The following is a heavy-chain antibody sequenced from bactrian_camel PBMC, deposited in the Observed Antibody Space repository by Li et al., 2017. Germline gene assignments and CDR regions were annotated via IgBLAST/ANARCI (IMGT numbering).Heavy chain of an antibody. D-gene: IGHD3*01. V-gene: IGHV3S53*01. CDR2: LDYRGRT. CDR1: GRTYFNWC. J-gene: IGHJ4*01. Sequence: QVQLVESGGGSVQTGGSLTLSCAGSGRTYFNWCMGWFRQVEGRDREAVATLDYRGRTAYQDSVKGRFTISRDNAKDTLYLQMNSLKIEDTAVYYCALGSSRQATMTARGKGTQVTVS.